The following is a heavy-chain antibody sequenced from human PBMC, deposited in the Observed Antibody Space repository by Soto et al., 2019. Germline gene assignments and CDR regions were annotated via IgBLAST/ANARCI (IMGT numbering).Heavy chain of an antibody. CDR1: GGTFSSYA. D-gene: IGHD5-12*01. V-gene: IGHV1-69*13. J-gene: IGHJ6*02. CDR3: ARGGYNYNGGYYYYGMDV. CDR2: IIPIFGTA. Sequence: ASVKVSCKASGGTFSSYAISWVRQAPGQGLEWMGGIIPIFGTANYAQKFQGRVTITADESTSTACMELSSLRSEDTAVYYCARGGYNYNGGYYYYGMDVWGQGTTVTVSS.